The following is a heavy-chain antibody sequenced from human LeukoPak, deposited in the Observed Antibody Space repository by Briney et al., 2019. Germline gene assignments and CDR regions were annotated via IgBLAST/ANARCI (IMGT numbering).Heavy chain of an antibody. J-gene: IGHJ5*02. V-gene: IGHV1-69*05. D-gene: IGHD3-10*01. CDR2: IIPIFGTA. CDR3: ARDYYGSGSYYNGGFDP. Sequence: SVKVSCKASGGTFSSYAVSWVRQAPGQGLEWMGGIIPIFGTANYAQKFQGRVTITTDESTSTAYMELSSLRSEDTAVYYCARDYYGSGSYYNGGFDPWGQGTLVTVSS. CDR1: GGTFSSYA.